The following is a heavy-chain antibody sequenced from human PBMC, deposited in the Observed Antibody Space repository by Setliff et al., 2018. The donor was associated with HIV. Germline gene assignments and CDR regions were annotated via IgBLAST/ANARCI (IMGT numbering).Heavy chain of an antibody. CDR2: INPNSGGT. CDR3: ARAAGGLVTNY. V-gene: IGHV1-2*04. D-gene: IGHD3-9*01. CDR1: GYTFTGYY. J-gene: IGHJ4*02. Sequence: WASVKVSCKASGYTFTGYYMHWVRQAPGQGLEWMGWINPNSGGTNYAQKFQGWVTMTRDTSISTAYMELTDLRSDDTAVYYCARAAGGLVTNYWGQGTLVTVSS.